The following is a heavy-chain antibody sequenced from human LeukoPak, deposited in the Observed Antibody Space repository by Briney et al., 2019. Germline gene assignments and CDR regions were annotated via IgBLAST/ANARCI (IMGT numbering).Heavy chain of an antibody. CDR3: ARGGSSSWPSDY. Sequence: GGSLRLSCAASGFTFSSYWMHWVRQAPGKGLVWVSRINSDGSSTSYADSVKGRFTISRDNAKNSLYLQMNSLRAEDTAVYYCARGGSSSWPSDYWGQGTLVTVSS. V-gene: IGHV3-74*01. CDR2: INSDGSST. J-gene: IGHJ4*02. D-gene: IGHD6-13*01. CDR1: GFTFSSYW.